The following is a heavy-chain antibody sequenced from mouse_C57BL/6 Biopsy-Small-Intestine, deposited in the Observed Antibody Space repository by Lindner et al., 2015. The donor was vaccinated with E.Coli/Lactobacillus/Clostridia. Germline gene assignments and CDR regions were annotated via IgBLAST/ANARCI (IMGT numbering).Heavy chain of an antibody. CDR1: GYTFTTYP. D-gene: IGHD4-1*01. J-gene: IGHJ3*01. CDR3: ARKSNWGWFSY. CDR2: FHPYNDDT. V-gene: IGHV1-47*01. Sequence: VQLQESGAELVKPGASVRMSCKASGYTFTTYPIEWMKQNHGKSLEWIGNFHPYNDDTNYNENFKGKATLTVEKSSSTVYLELSRLTSDDSAVYYCARKSNWGWFSYWGQGTLVTVSA.